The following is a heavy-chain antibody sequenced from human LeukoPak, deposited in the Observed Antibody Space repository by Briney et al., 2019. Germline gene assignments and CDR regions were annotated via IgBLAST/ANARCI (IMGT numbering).Heavy chain of an antibody. Sequence: GGSLRLSCAASGFTFSTYWMYWVRQAPGKGLVWVSRINGDGSSTSHADSVKGRFTISRDNAKNTLYLQMHSLRADDSAVYYCARAGAGLDYWGQGTLVTVSS. J-gene: IGHJ4*02. V-gene: IGHV3-74*01. CDR3: ARAGAGLDY. D-gene: IGHD6-13*01. CDR2: INGDGSST. CDR1: GFTFSTYW.